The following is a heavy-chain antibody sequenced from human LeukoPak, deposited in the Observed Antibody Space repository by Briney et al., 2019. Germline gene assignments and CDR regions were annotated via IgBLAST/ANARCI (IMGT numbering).Heavy chain of an antibody. D-gene: IGHD3-16*01. Sequence: GGSLRLSCTASGFTVRSDYMSWVRQAPGKGLEGVAVFYSGGNTYYADSVKGQFTISRDNSKNTLYLQRSSLRAEDTAVYYCARERPGGGFDYWGQGTLVTVSS. CDR2: FYSGGNT. CDR1: GFTVRSDY. CDR3: ARERPGGGFDY. J-gene: IGHJ4*02. V-gene: IGHV3-53*01.